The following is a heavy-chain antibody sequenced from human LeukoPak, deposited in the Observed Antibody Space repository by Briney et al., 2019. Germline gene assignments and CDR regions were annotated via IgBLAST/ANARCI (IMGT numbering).Heavy chain of an antibody. CDR1: GFTVSSNY. CDR2: IYSGGGT. J-gene: IGHJ4*02. CDR3: ARDASSGWRHDY. V-gene: IGHV3-53*01. Sequence: GGSLRLSCVASGFTVSSNYMSWVRQAPGKGLEWVSVIYSGGGTYYADSVKGRFTISRDNSKNTLYLEMNSLRAEDTAVYYCARDASSGWRHDYWGQGTLVTVSS. D-gene: IGHD6-19*01.